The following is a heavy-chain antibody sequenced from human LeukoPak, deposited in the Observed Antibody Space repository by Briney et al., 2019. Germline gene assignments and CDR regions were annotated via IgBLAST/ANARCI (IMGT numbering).Heavy chain of an antibody. CDR3: ASSKPDLDT. V-gene: IGHV4-61*05. J-gene: IGHJ5*02. Sequence: SETLSLTCTVSGDSISNNGYYWAWIRQPPGKGLEWIGYIYNTENTNYNPSLKSRVTISVDTSKNQFSLKVKSVTASDTAVYYCASSKPDLDTWGQGTLVTVSS. CDR2: IYNTENT. D-gene: IGHD2-2*01. CDR1: GDSISNNGYY.